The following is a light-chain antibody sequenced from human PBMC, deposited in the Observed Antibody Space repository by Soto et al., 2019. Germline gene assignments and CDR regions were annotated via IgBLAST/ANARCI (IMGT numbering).Light chain of an antibody. Sequence: IVMTQSPGTLSVSPGEXATLSCRAGQSIDSKLAWYQQRPGQAPRLLIYAASTRATGIPARFSGSGSGTEFTLTISGLQSEDFGVYYCQKYKSWRTFGQGTKVDIK. CDR1: QSIDSK. J-gene: IGKJ1*01. V-gene: IGKV3-15*01. CDR2: AAS. CDR3: QKYKSWRT.